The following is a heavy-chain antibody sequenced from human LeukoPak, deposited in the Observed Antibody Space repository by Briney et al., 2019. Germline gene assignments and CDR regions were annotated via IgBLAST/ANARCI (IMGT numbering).Heavy chain of an antibody. D-gene: IGHD4-23*01. J-gene: IGHJ4*02. CDR3: ARHYYGGTEGVGSLDY. CDR1: GYSISSGYY. V-gene: IGHV4-38-2*01. Sequence: SETLSLTRAVSGYSISSGYYWGWIRQPPGKGLEWIGSIYHSGSTYYNPSLKSRVTISVDTSKNQFSLKLSSVTAADTAVYYCARHYYGGTEGVGSLDYWGQGTLVTVSS. CDR2: IYHSGST.